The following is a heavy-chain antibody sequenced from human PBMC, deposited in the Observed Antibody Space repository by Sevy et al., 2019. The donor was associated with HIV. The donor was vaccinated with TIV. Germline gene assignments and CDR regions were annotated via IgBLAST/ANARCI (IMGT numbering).Heavy chain of an antibody. D-gene: IGHD3-22*01. Sequence: GGSLRLSCAVSGFTVSSNYMNWVRQAPGKGLEWVSVIYTDGSTYYADSVKGRFTISRHNSENTLSLQMNSLRVEDTAVNYCARTRHYYDSSGYYQWDVFDIWGQGTMVTVSS. J-gene: IGHJ3*02. V-gene: IGHV3-53*04. CDR2: IYTDGST. CDR1: GFTVSSNY. CDR3: ARTRHYYDSSGYYQWDVFDI.